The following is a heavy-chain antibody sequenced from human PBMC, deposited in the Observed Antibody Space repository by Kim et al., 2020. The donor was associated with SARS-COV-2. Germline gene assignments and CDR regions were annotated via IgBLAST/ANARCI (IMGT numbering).Heavy chain of an antibody. CDR2: IYSGGST. D-gene: IGHD6-13*01. CDR1: GFTVSSNY. J-gene: IGHJ6*02. Sequence: GGSLRLSCAASGFTVSSNYMSWVRQAPGKGLEWVSVIYSGGSTYYADSVKGRFIISSNNSKNTLYLQMNSLRAEDTAVYYCARVLKNSSSWTHCWDYYYFGMDVWGQGTPVTVSS. V-gene: IGHV3-53*01. CDR3: ARVLKNSSSWTHCWDYYYFGMDV.